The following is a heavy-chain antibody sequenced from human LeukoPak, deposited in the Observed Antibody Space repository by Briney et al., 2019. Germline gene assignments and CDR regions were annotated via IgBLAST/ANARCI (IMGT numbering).Heavy chain of an antibody. J-gene: IGHJ4*02. CDR3: ARDTATYASGWFGDS. D-gene: IGHD6-19*01. CDR2: ISGYNGNT. CDR1: GYTFNNYG. Sequence: ASVKVSCKASGYTFNNYGISWVRQAPGQGLEWMGWISGYNGNTNYAQKFQGRVTMSTETSTSTAYMELRSLRSDDAAVYYCARDTATYASGWFGDSWGQGTLVTVSS. V-gene: IGHV1-18*01.